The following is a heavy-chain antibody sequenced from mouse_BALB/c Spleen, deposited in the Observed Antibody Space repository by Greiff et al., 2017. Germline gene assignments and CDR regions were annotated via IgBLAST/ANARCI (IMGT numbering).Heavy chain of an antibody. Sequence: LQQPGSELVRPGASVKLSCKASGYTFTSYWMHWVKQRPGQGLEWIGNIYPGSGSTNYDEKFKSKATLTVDTSSSTAYMQLSSLTSEDSAVYYCTSEYGNYGYYAMDYWGQGTLVTVSA. J-gene: IGHJ3*01. CDR1: GYTFTSYW. D-gene: IGHD2-10*02. CDR3: TSEYGNYGYYAMDY. V-gene: IGHV1S22*01. CDR2: IYPGSGST.